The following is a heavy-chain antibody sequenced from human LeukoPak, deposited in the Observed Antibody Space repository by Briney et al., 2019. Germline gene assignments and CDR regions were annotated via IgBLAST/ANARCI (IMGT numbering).Heavy chain of an antibody. J-gene: IGHJ5*02. CDR2: ISSSSSTI. D-gene: IGHD3-16*02. V-gene: IGHV3-11*01. CDR1: GGSFSGYY. CDR3: ARTRGRISTENWFDP. Sequence: LSLTCAVYGGSFSGYYWSWIRQAPGKGLEWVSYISSSSSTIYYADSVKGRFTISRDNAKNSLYLQMNSLRAEDTALYYCARTRGRISTENWFDPWGQGTLVTVSS.